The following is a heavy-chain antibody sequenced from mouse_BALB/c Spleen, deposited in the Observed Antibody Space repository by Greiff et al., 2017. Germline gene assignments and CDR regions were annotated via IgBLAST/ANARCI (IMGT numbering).Heavy chain of an antibody. CDR2: INPSTGYT. CDR3: ARGGYPPYFDY. Sequence: LVESGAELAKPGASVKMSCKASGYTFTSYWMHWVKQRPGQGLEWIGYINPSTGYTEYNQKFKDKATLTADKSSSTAYMQLSSLTSEDSAVYYCARGGYPPYFDYWGQGTTLTVSS. V-gene: IGHV1-7*01. CDR1: GYTFTSYW. J-gene: IGHJ2*01. D-gene: IGHD2-2*01.